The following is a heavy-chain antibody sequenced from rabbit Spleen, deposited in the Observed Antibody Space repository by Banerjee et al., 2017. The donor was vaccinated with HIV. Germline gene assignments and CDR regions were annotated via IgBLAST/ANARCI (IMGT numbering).Heavy chain of an antibody. D-gene: IGHD1-1*01. CDR1: GFSFSSNW. Sequence: QEQLEESGGGLVTPGGTLTLTCTVSGFSFSSNWICWVRQAPGKGLEWIACIDTSDGDTDYANWPKGRFTISKASSTTVTLQMTSLTAADTATYFCARNYVNAFDPWGPGTLVTVS. CDR2: IDTSDGDT. J-gene: IGHJ2*01. CDR3: ARNYVNAFDP. V-gene: IGHV1S45*01.